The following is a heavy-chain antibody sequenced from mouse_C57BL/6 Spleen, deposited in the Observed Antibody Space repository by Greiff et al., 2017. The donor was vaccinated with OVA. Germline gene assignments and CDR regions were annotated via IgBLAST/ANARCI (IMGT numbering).Heavy chain of an antibody. D-gene: IGHD2-3*01. J-gene: IGHJ2*01. Sequence: QVQLKQSGAELVKPGASVKLSCKASGYTFTSYWMHWVKQRPGQGLEWIGMIHPNSGSTNYNEKFKSKATLTVDKSSSTAYMQLSSLTSEDSAVYYCARRGDGYYPFDYWGQGTTLTVSS. CDR2: IHPNSGST. CDR3: ARRGDGYYPFDY. V-gene: IGHV1-64*01. CDR1: GYTFTSYW.